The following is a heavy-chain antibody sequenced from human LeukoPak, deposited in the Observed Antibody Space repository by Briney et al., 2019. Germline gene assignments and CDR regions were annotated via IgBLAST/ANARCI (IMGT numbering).Heavy chain of an antibody. CDR2: IKQDRTEK. V-gene: IGHV3-7*01. J-gene: IGHJ6*03. CDR3: ARAPYYDILTGYYFPGYYMDV. D-gene: IGHD3-9*01. Sequence: PGGSLRLSCAASGFTFASFWMTWVRQAPGKGLEWVANIKQDRTEKYYVDSVKGRFTISRDNVKHSLFLQMNNLRADDTAIYYCARAPYYDILTGYYFPGYYMDVWGKGTTVTVSS. CDR1: GFTFASFW.